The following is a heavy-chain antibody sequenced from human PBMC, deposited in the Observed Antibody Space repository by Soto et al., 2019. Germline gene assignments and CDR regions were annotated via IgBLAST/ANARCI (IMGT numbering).Heavy chain of an antibody. D-gene: IGHD6-19*01. CDR1: GGSISDYY. J-gene: IGHJ4*02. CDR3: ARRDSSGWYYFNS. Sequence: ASETLSLTCTVSGGSISDYYWNWIRQPPGKGLEWIGYIYYTGTTNYNPSLKSRLTISIDTSKNQFSLKLSSVTAADTAVYYCARRDSSGWYYFNSWGQGTLVTVSS. CDR2: IYYTGTT. V-gene: IGHV4-59*08.